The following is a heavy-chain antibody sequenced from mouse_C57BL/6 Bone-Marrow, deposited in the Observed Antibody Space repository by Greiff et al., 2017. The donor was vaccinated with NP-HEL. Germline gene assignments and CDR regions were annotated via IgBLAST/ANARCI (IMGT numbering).Heavy chain of an antibody. V-gene: IGHV5-6*01. CDR2: ISSGGSYT. CDR1: GFTFSSYG. CDR3: ARRDYYGSSWAWFAY. D-gene: IGHD1-1*01. J-gene: IGHJ3*01. Sequence: EVQLVESGGDLVKPGGSLKLSCAASGFTFSSYGMSWVRQTPDKRLEWVATISSGGSYTYYPDSVKGRFTISRDNAKYTLYLQMSSLKSEDTAMYYCARRDYYGSSWAWFAYWGQGTLVTVSA.